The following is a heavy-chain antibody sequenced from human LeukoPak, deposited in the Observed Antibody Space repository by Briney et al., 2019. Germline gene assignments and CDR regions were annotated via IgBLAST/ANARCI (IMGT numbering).Heavy chain of an antibody. CDR2: IYYSGST. D-gene: IGHD4-17*01. CDR1: GGSISSYY. V-gene: IGHV4-59*01. CDR3: ARDYGDYFDY. Sequence: SETLSLTCTVSGGSISSYYWSWIRQPPGKGLEWIGYIYYSGSTNYNPSLKSRVTISVDKSKNQFSLKLSSVTAADTAVYYWARDYGDYFDYWGQGTLVTVST. J-gene: IGHJ4*02.